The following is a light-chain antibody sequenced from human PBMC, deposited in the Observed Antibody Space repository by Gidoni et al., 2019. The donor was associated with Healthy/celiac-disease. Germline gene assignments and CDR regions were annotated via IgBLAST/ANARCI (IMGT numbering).Light chain of an antibody. J-gene: IGLJ1*01. CDR3: SSYTSSSTYV. Sequence: QSALTQPASVSGSPGQSITISCTGTSSDVGGYNFVSWYQQHPGKAPKVMISDVSNRPSVVSNRFSGSKSGNTASLTISGLQAEDEADYYCSSYTSSSTYVFGTGTKVTVL. CDR1: SSDVGGYNF. CDR2: DVS. V-gene: IGLV2-14*01.